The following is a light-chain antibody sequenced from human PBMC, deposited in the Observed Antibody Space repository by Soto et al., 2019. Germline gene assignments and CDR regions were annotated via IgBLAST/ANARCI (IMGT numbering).Light chain of an antibody. CDR1: QDIRNN. V-gene: IGKV1-6*01. Sequence: AILMTQSPSSLSASVGDRVTITCRASQDIRNNLGWYQHKPGNAPKVLIYAASILQSGVPSRFSGRGSGTDLTLTISSLQPEDFATYYCLQHHNYPWTFGQGTKVEIK. J-gene: IGKJ1*01. CDR3: LQHHNYPWT. CDR2: AAS.